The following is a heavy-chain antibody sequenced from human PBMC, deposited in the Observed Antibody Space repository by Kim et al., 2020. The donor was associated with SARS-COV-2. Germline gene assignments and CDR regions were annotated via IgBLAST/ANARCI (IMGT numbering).Heavy chain of an antibody. V-gene: IGHV4-39*07. CDR1: GGSISSSSYY. D-gene: IGHD3-9*01. Sequence: SETLSLTCTVSGGSISSSSYYWGWIRQPPGKGLEWIGSIYYSGSTYYNPSLKSRVTISVDTSKNQFSLKLSSVTAADTAVYYCATVGDNVLRYFDWLSRDYWGQGTLVTVSS. J-gene: IGHJ4*02. CDR3: ATVGDNVLRYFDWLSRDY. CDR2: IYYSGST.